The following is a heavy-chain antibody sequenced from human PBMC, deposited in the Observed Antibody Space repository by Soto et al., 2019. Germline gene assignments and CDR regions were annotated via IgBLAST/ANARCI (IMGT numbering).Heavy chain of an antibody. CDR1: GFTFSSYG. D-gene: IGHD6-6*01. Sequence: GGSLRLSCAASGFTFSSYGMHWVRQAPGKGLEWVAVISYDGSNKYYADSVKGRFTISRDNSKNTLYLQMNSLRADDTAVYYCARVRAIAARFAVKYYYYYRDAWGKGTTVTVSS. CDR3: ARVRAIAARFAVKYYYYYRDA. CDR2: ISYDGSNK. V-gene: IGHV3-30*03. J-gene: IGHJ6*03.